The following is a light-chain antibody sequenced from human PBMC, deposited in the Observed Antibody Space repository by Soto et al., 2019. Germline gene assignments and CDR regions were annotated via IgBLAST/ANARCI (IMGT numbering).Light chain of an antibody. CDR2: DAS. Sequence: EIVMTQSPATLSLSPGERATLSCRASQTIDNTLAWYQRKPGQAPRLLTYDASDRATGTPDRFSGSGSGTDFTLTISRLEPEDFAVYFCQQYDNLSWTFGQGTKVDIK. CDR1: QTIDNT. CDR3: QQYDNLSWT. J-gene: IGKJ1*01. V-gene: IGKV3D-15*01.